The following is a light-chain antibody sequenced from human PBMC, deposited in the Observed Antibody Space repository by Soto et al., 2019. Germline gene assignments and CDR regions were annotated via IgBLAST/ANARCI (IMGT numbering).Light chain of an antibody. CDR3: SSYTINTLYV. Sequence: QSVLTQPASVSGSPGQSITISCTGTISDVTGYNYVSWYQQHPGKAPKLMIYEVSNRPSGVSNRFSGSKSGNTASLTISWLQTEDEADYYCSSYTINTLYVFGTGTKVTVL. V-gene: IGLV2-14*01. CDR2: EVS. J-gene: IGLJ1*01. CDR1: ISDVTGYNY.